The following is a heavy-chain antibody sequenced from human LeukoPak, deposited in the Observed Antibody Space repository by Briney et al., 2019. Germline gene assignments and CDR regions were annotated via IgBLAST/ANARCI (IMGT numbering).Heavy chain of an antibody. CDR2: INPNSGGT. CDR1: GHTFTGYY. D-gene: IGHD2-15*01. J-gene: IGHJ4*02. V-gene: IGHV1-2*02. Sequence: ASVKVSCKASGHTFTGYYMHWVRQAPGQGLEWMGWINPNSGGTNYAQKFQGRVTMTRDTSISTAYMELSRLRSDDTAVYYCARDAGSVVVAATSDYWGQGTLVTVSS. CDR3: ARDAGSVVVAATSDY.